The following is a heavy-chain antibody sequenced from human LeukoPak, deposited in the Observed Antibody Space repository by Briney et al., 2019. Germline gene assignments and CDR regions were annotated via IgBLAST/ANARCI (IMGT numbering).Heavy chain of an antibody. Sequence: SETLSLPCTVSGGPNSTYYWNWLRQPPRKGLEWIGHISYVNTDYNRSLKSRVTISVDTCKTQFSLKLTPVTAADTAVYYCARDKAHSYGSYFDPWGEGALVTVSS. CDR3: ARDKAHSYGSYFDP. V-gene: IGHV4-59*01. D-gene: IGHD5-18*01. CDR1: GGPNSTYY. CDR2: ISYVNT. J-gene: IGHJ5*02.